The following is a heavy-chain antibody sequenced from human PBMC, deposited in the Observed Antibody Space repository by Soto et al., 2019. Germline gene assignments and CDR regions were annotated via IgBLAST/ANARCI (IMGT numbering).Heavy chain of an antibody. J-gene: IGHJ5*02. CDR1: GYTFTSYG. D-gene: IGHD6-13*01. CDR2: ISAYNGNT. CDR3: ARIPRRIAAAHNWFDP. V-gene: IGHV1-18*04. Sequence: ASVKVSCKASGYTFTSYGISWVRQAPGQGLEWMGWISAYNGNTNYAQELQGRVTMTTDTSTSTAYMELRSLRSDDTAVYYCARIPRRIAAAHNWFDPWGQGTLVTVSS.